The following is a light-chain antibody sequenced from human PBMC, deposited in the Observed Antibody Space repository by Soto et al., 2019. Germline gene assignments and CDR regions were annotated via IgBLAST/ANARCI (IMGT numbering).Light chain of an antibody. V-gene: IGLV1-47*01. J-gene: IGLJ1*01. CDR2: RND. CDR1: NSRSGSNY. CDR3: AKSDDSLRVYV. Sequence: QSVLPQPPSASGTPGQRVTISCSTSNSRSGSNYVYWYQQLPGTAPKLLIYRNDQRPSGVPDRFSGSKSGTSASLAISGLRSEDEADYYCAKSDDSLRVYVFGTGTKLTVL.